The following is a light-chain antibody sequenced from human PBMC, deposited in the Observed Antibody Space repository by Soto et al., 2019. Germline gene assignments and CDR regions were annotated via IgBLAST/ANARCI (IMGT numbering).Light chain of an antibody. CDR2: DND. V-gene: IGLV1-51*01. Sequence: QSVLTQPPSVSAAPGQKVTISCSGSSSNIGNNDVSWYQHVPGTAPRLLIYDNDKRPSAIPDRFSGSKSGTSAILGITGLQTGDEAAYYCGTWDRSLDSFVFATGTKVTVL. J-gene: IGLJ1*01. CDR3: GTWDRSLDSFV. CDR1: SSNIGNND.